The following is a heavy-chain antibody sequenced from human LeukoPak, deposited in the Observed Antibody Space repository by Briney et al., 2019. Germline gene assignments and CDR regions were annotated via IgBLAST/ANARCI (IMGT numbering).Heavy chain of an antibody. CDR2: ISGSGGST. CDR1: GFTFSSYA. V-gene: IGHV3-23*01. Sequence: PGGSLRLSCAASGFTFSSYAMNWVRQAPGKGLEWVSAISGSGGSTYYADSVKGRFTISRDNSKNTLYLQMNSLRAEDTAVYYCAKDQTYYYDSSGHYYFDYWGQGTLVTVSS. D-gene: IGHD3-22*01. J-gene: IGHJ4*02. CDR3: AKDQTYYYDSSGHYYFDY.